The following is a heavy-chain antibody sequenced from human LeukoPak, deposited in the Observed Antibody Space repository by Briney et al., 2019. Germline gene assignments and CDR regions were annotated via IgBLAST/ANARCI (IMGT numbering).Heavy chain of an antibody. CDR3: ARDLARLRAYYFDY. CDR1: GFTFSSYS. V-gene: IGHV3-48*01. CDR2: ISSSSSTI. J-gene: IGHJ4*02. Sequence: PGGSLRLSCAASGFTFSSYSMNWVRQAPGKGLEWVSYISSSSSTIYYADSVKGRFTISRDNAKNSLYLQMNSLRAEDTAVYYCARDLARLRAYYFDYWGQGTLVTVSS.